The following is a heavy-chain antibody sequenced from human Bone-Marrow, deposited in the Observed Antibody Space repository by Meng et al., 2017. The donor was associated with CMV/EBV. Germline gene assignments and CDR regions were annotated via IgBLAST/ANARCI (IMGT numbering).Heavy chain of an antibody. CDR1: GGSFSGYY. D-gene: IGHD3-10*01. CDR2: INHSGST. J-gene: IGHJ6*02. V-gene: IGHV4-34*01. CDR3: ARAKITMGRGVPYYYYYYGMDV. Sequence: LRLSCAVYGGSFSGYYWSWIRQPPGKGLEWIGEINHSGSTNYNPSLKSRVTISVDTSKNQFSLKLSSVTAADTAVYYCARAKITMGRGVPYYYYYYGMDVWGQGTTVTVSS.